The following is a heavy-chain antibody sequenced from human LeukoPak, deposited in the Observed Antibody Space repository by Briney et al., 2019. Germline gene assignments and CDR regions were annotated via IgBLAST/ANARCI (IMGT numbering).Heavy chain of an antibody. V-gene: IGHV1-46*01. CDR1: GYTFTSYY. J-gene: IGHJ4*02. CDR2: INPSGGST. CDR3: ARAPSPKHSSMDY. Sequence: GASVKVSCKASGYTFTSYYTHWVRQAPGQGLEWMGIINPSGGSTSYAQKFQGRVTMTRDMSTSTVYMELSSLRSEDTAVYYCARAPSPKHSSMDYWGQGTLVTVSS. D-gene: IGHD6-13*01.